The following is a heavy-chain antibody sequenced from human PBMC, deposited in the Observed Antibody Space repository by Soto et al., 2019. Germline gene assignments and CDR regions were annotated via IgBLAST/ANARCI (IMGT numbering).Heavy chain of an antibody. V-gene: IGHV3-23*01. CDR1: GYTFRDYA. CDR2: ISASGGTP. D-gene: IGHD3-10*01. J-gene: IGHJ4*02. CDR3: AKDFFYGSGSYLAYDY. Sequence: EVHLLESGGGLTQAGGSLRLSCAASGYTFRDYAMHWVRQAPGKGLEWVSSISASGGTPYHADSVKGRFTISRDNSENTLSLQMNSLRVDDTAIYFCAKDFFYGSGSYLAYDYWGQGTLVSVSS.